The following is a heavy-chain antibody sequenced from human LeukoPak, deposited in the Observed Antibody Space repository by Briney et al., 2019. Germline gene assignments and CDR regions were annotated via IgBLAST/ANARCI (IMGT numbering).Heavy chain of an antibody. CDR2: INPSGGST. V-gene: IGHV1-46*01. CDR3: ARDRGSGIDAFDI. D-gene: IGHD3-10*01. CDR1: RYTFTSYY. J-gene: IGHJ3*02. Sequence: ASVKVSCKASRYTFTSYYMHWVRQAPGQGLEWMGIINPSGGSTSYAQKFQGRVTMTRDTSTSTVYMELSSLRSEDTAVYYCARDRGSGIDAFDIWGQGTIVTVSS.